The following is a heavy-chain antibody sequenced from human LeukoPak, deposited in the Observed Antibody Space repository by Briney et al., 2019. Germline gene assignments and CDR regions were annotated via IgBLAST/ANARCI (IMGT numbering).Heavy chain of an antibody. CDR3: ARGRGYSSSWYRYYFDY. J-gene: IGHJ4*02. Sequence: SRVTISVDTSKNQFSQKLSSVTAADTAVYYCARGRGYSSSWYRYYFDYWGQGTLVTVSS. D-gene: IGHD6-13*01. V-gene: IGHV4-34*01.